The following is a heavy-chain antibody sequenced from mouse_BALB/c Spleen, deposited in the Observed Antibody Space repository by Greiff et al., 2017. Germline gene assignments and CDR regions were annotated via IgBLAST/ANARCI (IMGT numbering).Heavy chain of an antibody. V-gene: IGHV1-20*02. CDR3: ARSPPFDY. CDR1: GYSFTGYF. CDR2: INPYNGDT. Sequence: EVQLQESGPELVKPGASVKISCKASGYSFTGYFMNWVMQSHGKSLEWIGRINPYNGDTFYNQKFKGKATLTVDKSSSTAHMELRSLASEDSAVYYCARSPPFDYWGQGTTLTVSS. J-gene: IGHJ2*01.